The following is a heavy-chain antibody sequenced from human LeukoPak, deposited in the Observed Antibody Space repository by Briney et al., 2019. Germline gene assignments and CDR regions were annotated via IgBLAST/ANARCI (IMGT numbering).Heavy chain of an antibody. CDR2: INPNSGGT. D-gene: IGHD1-26*01. J-gene: IGHJ4*02. V-gene: IGHV1-2*02. Sequence: GASVKVSCMASGYAFTGYYMHWVRQAPGQGLEWMGWINPNSGGTNYAQRFQGRVTMTRDTSISTAYMELSSPRYDDTAVYYCARQINKLGATPSGYWGQGTLVTVSS. CDR1: GYAFTGYY. CDR3: ARQINKLGATPSGY.